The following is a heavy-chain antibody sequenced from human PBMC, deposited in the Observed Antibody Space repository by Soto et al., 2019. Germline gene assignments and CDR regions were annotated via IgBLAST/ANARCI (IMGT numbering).Heavy chain of an antibody. J-gene: IGHJ6*02. V-gene: IGHV3-30-3*01. CDR1: GFTFSSYA. Sequence: GGSLRLSCAASGFTFSSYAMHWVRQAPGKGLEWVAVISYDGSNKYYADSVKGRFTISRDNSKNTLYLQMNSLRAEDTAVYYCAREDGITMVRGGRNYYYYYGMDVWGQGTTVTVSS. CDR3: AREDGITMVRGGRNYYYYYGMDV. D-gene: IGHD3-10*01. CDR2: ISYDGSNK.